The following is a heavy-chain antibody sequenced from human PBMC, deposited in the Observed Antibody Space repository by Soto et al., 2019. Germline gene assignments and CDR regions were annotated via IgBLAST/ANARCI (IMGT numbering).Heavy chain of an antibody. Sequence: RGSLLVSCVPSVFTFSMNTMNWVRQAPGKGLEWVASITSSGSYVYYADSVKGRFSASLDDAKNSLSLQMDSLRPDDTAIYFCVKDEGIEAMDVWGQGTTVTVSS. CDR2: ITSSGSYV. V-gene: IGHV3-21*01. CDR3: VKDEGIEAMDV. D-gene: IGHD3-3*02. CDR1: VFTFSMNT. J-gene: IGHJ6*02.